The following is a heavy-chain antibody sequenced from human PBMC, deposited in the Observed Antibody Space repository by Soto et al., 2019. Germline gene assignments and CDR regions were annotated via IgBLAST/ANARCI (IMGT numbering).Heavy chain of an antibody. D-gene: IGHD3-3*01. Sequence: PGGSLRLSCAASGFTFSSYEMDWVRQAPGKGLEWVSYISSSGSTIYYADSVKGRFTISRDNAKNSLYLQMNSLRAEDTAVYYCAREGGVYDFWSGYGYYGMDVWGQGTTVTVSS. V-gene: IGHV3-48*03. CDR2: ISSSGSTI. J-gene: IGHJ6*02. CDR1: GFTFSSYE. CDR3: AREGGVYDFWSGYGYYGMDV.